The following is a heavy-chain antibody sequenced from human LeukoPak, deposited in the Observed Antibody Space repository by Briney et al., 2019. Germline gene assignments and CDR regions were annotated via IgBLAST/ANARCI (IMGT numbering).Heavy chain of an antibody. V-gene: IGHV3-53*01. CDR1: GFTFSTYW. Sequence: PGGSLRLSCAASGFTFSTYWMSWVRQAPGKGLDWVSVIYSGGNTYYADSVKGRFTISRDNSKNTLYLQMNSLRAEDTAVYYCARGAYYFDYWGQGTLVTVSS. CDR2: IYSGGNT. J-gene: IGHJ4*02. CDR3: ARGAYYFDY. D-gene: IGHD3-16*01.